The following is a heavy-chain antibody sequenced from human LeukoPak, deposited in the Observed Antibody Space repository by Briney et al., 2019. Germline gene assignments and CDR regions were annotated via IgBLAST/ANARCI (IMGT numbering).Heavy chain of an antibody. J-gene: IGHJ4*02. CDR3: ASSHDSSGND. Sequence: GGSLRLSCVASGISFSSYWMAWVRQAPGKGLEWVANIKYDGTHEFYAGSVKGRFTISRDNAKNSLFLEMNSLTADDTAVYFCASSHDSSGNDWGQGTLVTVSS. CDR1: GISFSSYW. D-gene: IGHD3-22*01. V-gene: IGHV3-7*01. CDR2: IKYDGTHE.